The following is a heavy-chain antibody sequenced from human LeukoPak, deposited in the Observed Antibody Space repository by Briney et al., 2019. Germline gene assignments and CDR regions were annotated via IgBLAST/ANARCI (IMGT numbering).Heavy chain of an antibody. CDR2: TSAYNGNT. Sequence: ASVKVSCKASGYTFTSYGISWVRQAPGQGLEWMGWTSAYNGNTNYAQKLQGRVTMTTDTSTSTAYMELRSLRSDDTAVYYCARDRAHVLRYFDWFPETPYYYYGMDVWGKGTTVTVSS. CDR1: GYTFTSYG. D-gene: IGHD3-9*01. V-gene: IGHV1-18*04. CDR3: ARDRAHVLRYFDWFPETPYYYYGMDV. J-gene: IGHJ6*04.